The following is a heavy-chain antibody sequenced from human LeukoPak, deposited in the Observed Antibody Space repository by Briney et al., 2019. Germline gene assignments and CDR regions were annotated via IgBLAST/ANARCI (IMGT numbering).Heavy chain of an antibody. CDR2: IYYSGST. Sequence: PSETLSLTCTVFGGSISSYYWSWIRQPPGKGLEWIGYIYYSGSTNYNPSLKSRVTISVDTSKNQFSLKLSSVTAADTAAYYCAGVVVAAYHREYYFDYWGQGTLVTVSS. D-gene: IGHD2-15*01. V-gene: IGHV4-59*01. CDR1: GGSISSYY. J-gene: IGHJ4*02. CDR3: AGVVVAAYHREYYFDY.